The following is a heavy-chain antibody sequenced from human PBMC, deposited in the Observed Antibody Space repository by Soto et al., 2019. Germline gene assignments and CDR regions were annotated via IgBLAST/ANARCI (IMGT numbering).Heavy chain of an antibody. J-gene: IGHJ4*02. CDR2: IYHSGST. D-gene: IGHD3-3*01. CDR1: GYSISSGYY. Sequence: SETLSLSCAVSGYSISSGYYWGWIRQPPGKGLEWIGSIYHSGSTYYNPSLKSRVTISVDTSKNQFSLKLSSVTAADTAVYYCARTYYDFWSGYSLYYFAYWGQGTLVTVSS. CDR3: ARTYYDFWSGYSLYYFAY. V-gene: IGHV4-38-2*01.